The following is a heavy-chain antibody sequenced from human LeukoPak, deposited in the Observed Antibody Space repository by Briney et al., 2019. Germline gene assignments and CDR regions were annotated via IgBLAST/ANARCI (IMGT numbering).Heavy chain of an antibody. CDR1: GFTFNNYA. CDR2: VTPGGNIP. V-gene: IGHV3-23*01. CDR3: AKDIWLVSSGFQTFDL. Sequence: GGSLRLSCAASGFTFNNYAMSWVRQAPGKGPEWVSGVTPGGNIPYYADSVKGRFTISRDNSNNTLYLQMGSLRAADTALYYCAKDIWLVSSGFQTFDLWGQGTLVTVSS. D-gene: IGHD3-22*01. J-gene: IGHJ4*02.